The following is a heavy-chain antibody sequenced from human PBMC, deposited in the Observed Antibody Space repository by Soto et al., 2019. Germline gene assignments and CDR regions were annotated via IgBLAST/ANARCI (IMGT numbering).Heavy chain of an antibody. Sequence: SVKVSCKASGGTFSRYAISWVRQAHGQGLEWMGGIIPIFGTANYAQKFQGRVTITADESTSTAYMELSSLRSEDTAVYYCAREDPGYCTNGVCYHYYYGMDVWGQGTTVTVSS. CDR1: GGTFSRYA. CDR2: IIPIFGTA. J-gene: IGHJ6*02. CDR3: AREDPGYCTNGVCYHYYYGMDV. V-gene: IGHV1-69*13. D-gene: IGHD2-8*01.